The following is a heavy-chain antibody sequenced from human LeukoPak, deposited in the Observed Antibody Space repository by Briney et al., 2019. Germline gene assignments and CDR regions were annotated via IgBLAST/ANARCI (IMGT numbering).Heavy chain of an antibody. CDR1: GFTFRSYG. CDR2: IWYDGSNK. V-gene: IGHV3-33*06. CDR3: AKGQAVAGTGWFDP. Sequence: PGRSLRLSCAASGFTFRSYGMHWVRQAPGKGLEWVAVIWYDGSNKYYADSVKGRFTISRDNSKNTLYLQMNSLRAEDTAVYYCAKGQAVAGTGWFDPWGQGTLVTVSS. J-gene: IGHJ5*02. D-gene: IGHD6-19*01.